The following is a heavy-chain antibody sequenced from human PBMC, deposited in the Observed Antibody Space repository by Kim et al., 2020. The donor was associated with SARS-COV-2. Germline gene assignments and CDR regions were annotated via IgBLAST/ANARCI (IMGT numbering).Heavy chain of an antibody. CDR2: IYHSGST. CDR3: ARDYYDYVWGSYRQYYFDY. CDR1: GGSISSSNW. J-gene: IGHJ4*02. V-gene: IGHV4-4*02. Sequence: SETLSLTCAVSGGSISSSNWWSWVRQPPGKGLEWIGEIYHSGSTNYNPSLKSRVTISVDKSKNQISLKLSSVTAADTAVYYCARDYYDYVWGSYRQYYFDYWGQGTLVTVSS. D-gene: IGHD3-16*02.